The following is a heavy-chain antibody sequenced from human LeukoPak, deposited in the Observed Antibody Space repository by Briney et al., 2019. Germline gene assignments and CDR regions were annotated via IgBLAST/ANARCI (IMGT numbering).Heavy chain of an antibody. D-gene: IGHD3-10*01. CDR2: ISSSSSTI. V-gene: IGHV3-11*04. CDR1: GFTFSDYY. CDR3: ARGPVGELLPFDY. Sequence: GGSLRLSCAASGFTFSDYYMNWVRQAPGKGLEWVSYISSSSSTIYYADSVKGRFTISRDNAKNSLYLQMNSLRAEDTAVYYCARGPVGELLPFDYWGQGTLVTVSS. J-gene: IGHJ4*02.